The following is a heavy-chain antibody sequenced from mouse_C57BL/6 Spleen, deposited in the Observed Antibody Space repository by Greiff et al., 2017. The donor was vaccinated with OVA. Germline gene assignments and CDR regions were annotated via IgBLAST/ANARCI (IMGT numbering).Heavy chain of an antibody. J-gene: IGHJ2*01. D-gene: IGHD4-1*01. Sequence: EVQLQQSGPELVKPGASVKIPCKASGYTFTDYNMDWVKQSHGKSLEWIGDINPNNGGTIYNQKFKGKATLTVDKSSSTAYMELRSLTSEDTAVYYCARWDWEVRYFDYWGQGTTLTVSS. CDR2: INPNNGGT. CDR1: GYTFTDYN. CDR3: ARWDWEVRYFDY. V-gene: IGHV1-18*01.